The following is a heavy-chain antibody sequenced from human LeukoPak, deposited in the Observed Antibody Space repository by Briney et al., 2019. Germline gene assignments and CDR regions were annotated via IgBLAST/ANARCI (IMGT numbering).Heavy chain of an antibody. J-gene: IGHJ6*03. CDR1: GYTFTSYG. V-gene: IGHV1-18*01. CDR3: ARTTLFLAYYYYYMDV. Sequence: GASVKVSCKASGYTFTSYGISWVRQAPGQGLEWMGWISAYNGNTNYAQKLQGRVTMTTDTSTSTAYMELRSLRSDDTAVYYCARTTLFLAYYYYYMDVWGKGTTVTVSS. CDR2: ISAYNGNT. D-gene: IGHD2-21*01.